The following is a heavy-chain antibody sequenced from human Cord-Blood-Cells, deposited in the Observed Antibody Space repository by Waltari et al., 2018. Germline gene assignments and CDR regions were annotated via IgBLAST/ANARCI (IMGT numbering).Heavy chain of an antibody. CDR2: INSEGSST. CDR3: ARDRVWGSGGDAFDI. V-gene: IGHV3-74*01. CDR1: GFTFSSYW. D-gene: IGHD7-27*01. J-gene: IGHJ3*02. Sequence: EVQLVESGGGLVQPGGSLRLSCAASGFTFSSYWMHWVRQAPGKGLVWVSRINSEGSSTSYADSVKGRFTISRDNAKNTLYLQMNSLRAEDTAVYYCARDRVWGSGGDAFDIWGQGTMVTVSS.